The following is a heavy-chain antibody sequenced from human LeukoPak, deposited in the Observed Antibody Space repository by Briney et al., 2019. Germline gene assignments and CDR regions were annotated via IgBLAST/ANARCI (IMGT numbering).Heavy chain of an antibody. CDR3: ARGAGGWITGLNWFDP. D-gene: IGHD1-14*01. J-gene: IGHJ5*02. Sequence: SETLSLTCAVYGGSFSGYYWSWIRQPPGKGLEWIGEINHSGSTNYNPSLKSRVTISVDTSMNQFSLKLSSVTAADTAVYYCARGAGGWITGLNWFDPWGQGTLITVSS. V-gene: IGHV4-34*01. CDR1: GGSFSGYY. CDR2: INHSGST.